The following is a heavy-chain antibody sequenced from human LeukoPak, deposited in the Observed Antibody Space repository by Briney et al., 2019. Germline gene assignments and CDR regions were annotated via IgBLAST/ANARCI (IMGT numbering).Heavy chain of an antibody. D-gene: IGHD2-2*01. Sequence: GGSLRLSCTASGFPFIEYSMNWVRQAPGKGLEWVSSISSSSSYIYYADSVKGRFTISRDNAENSLYLQMNSLRAEDTAVYYCARNYLGYCSSTSCPHYYYYGMDVWGQGTTVTVSS. CDR3: ARNYLGYCSSTSCPHYYYYGMDV. CDR2: ISSSSSYI. J-gene: IGHJ6*02. V-gene: IGHV3-21*01. CDR1: GFPFIEYS.